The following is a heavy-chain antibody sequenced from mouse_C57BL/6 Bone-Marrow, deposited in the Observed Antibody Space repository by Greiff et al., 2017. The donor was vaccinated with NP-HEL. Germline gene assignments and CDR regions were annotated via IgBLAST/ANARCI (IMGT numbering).Heavy chain of an antibody. V-gene: IGHV14-4*01. CDR2: IDPENGDT. J-gene: IGHJ4*01. Sequence: EVKLQQSGAELVRPGASVKLSCTASGFNIKDDYMHWVKQRPEQGLEWIGWIDPENGDTEYASKFQGKATITADTSSNTAYLQLSSLTSEDTAVYYCTTLLRFLYAMDYWGQGTSVTVSS. CDR3: TTLLRFLYAMDY. D-gene: IGHD1-1*01. CDR1: GFNIKDDY.